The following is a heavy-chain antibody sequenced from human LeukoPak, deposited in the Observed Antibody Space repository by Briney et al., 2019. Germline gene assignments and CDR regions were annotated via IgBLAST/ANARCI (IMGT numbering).Heavy chain of an antibody. CDR1: GYSFTTYW. D-gene: IGHD1-26*01. CDR3: ARDGNVVGATGNDAFDI. Sequence: GEPLKISCKGSGYSFTTYWIGWVRQMPGRGLEWMGIIYPGDSDTRYSPSFQGQVTISADKSISTAYLQWSSLKASDTAMYYCARDGNVVGATGNDAFDIWGQGTMVTVSS. CDR2: IYPGDSDT. J-gene: IGHJ3*02. V-gene: IGHV5-51*01.